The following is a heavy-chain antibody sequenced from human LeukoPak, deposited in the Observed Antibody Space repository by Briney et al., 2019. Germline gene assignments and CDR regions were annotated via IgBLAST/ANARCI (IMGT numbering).Heavy chain of an antibody. Sequence: ASVKVSCKASEYTFTGYYMHWVRQAPGQGLEWMGWINPDSGGTIYAQKFQGRVTMTRDTSISTAYMELSSLRSDDTAVYYCARGPNTGGFDYWGQGTLVTVSS. V-gene: IGHV1-2*02. D-gene: IGHD4-23*01. CDR2: INPDSGGT. CDR1: EYTFTGYY. CDR3: ARGPNTGGFDY. J-gene: IGHJ4*02.